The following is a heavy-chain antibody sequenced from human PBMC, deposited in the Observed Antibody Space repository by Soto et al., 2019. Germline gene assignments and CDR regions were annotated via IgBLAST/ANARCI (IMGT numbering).Heavy chain of an antibody. V-gene: IGHV3-21*04. CDR3: ARWRGPQNYYGSGSYYSDPRYYYGMDV. D-gene: IGHD3-10*01. CDR2: ITSSSAFL. Sequence: GGSLRLSCAASGFTFSRYSMNWVRQAPGKGLEWVSSITSSSAFLYYADSLKGRFTISRDNARNSLYLQMHSLRAEDTAVYYCARWRGPQNYYGSGSYYSDPRYYYGMDVWGQGTTVTVSS. J-gene: IGHJ6*02. CDR1: GFTFSRYS.